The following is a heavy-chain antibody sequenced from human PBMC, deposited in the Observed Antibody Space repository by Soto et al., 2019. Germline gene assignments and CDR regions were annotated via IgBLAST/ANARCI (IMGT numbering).Heavy chain of an antibody. V-gene: IGHV1-46*01. Sequence: ASVKVSCKSSGYLFTAYSMHWVRLAPGQGLEWMGVVNPSGGSTKYAQNFQGRVTMTRDTSTTTIYMELSSLRSDDTAIYYCAREENCSGGTCYSEYFHRWGQGTLVTSPQ. CDR2: VNPSGGST. CDR1: GYLFTAYS. CDR3: AREENCSGGTCYSEYFHR. J-gene: IGHJ1*01. D-gene: IGHD2-15*01.